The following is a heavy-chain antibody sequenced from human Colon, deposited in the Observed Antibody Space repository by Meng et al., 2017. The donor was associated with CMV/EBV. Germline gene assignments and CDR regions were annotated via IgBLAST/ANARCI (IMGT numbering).Heavy chain of an antibody. CDR1: GGSIRSTSFY. Sequence: SETLSLTCTVSGGSIRSTSFYWGWIRQPPGKGLEWIGSVYYSGTTYFNPSLKSRVAISVDMSKNQFFLKLNSVTAADTAVYYCARGTPVSYYYDSSGPPSLGYWGQGTLVTVSS. CDR2: VYYSGTT. CDR3: ARGTPVSYYYDSSGPPSLGY. D-gene: IGHD3-22*01. V-gene: IGHV4-39*07. J-gene: IGHJ4*02.